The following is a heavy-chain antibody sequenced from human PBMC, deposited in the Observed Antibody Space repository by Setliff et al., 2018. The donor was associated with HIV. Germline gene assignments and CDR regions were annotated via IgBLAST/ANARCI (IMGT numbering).Heavy chain of an antibody. Sequence: PSETLSLTCAVYGGSFSDYYWTWIRQSAGKGLEWIGHINTSGSTKYNPSLKSRLTMSVDSSGNQFSLTLTSVTAADTAVYYCAGEAWTSYRSSSGYYYYYMDVWGKGTTVTVSS. D-gene: IGHD6-6*01. J-gene: IGHJ6*03. V-gene: IGHV4-59*10. CDR2: INTSGST. CDR3: AGEAWTSYRSSSGYYYYYMDV. CDR1: GGSFSDYY.